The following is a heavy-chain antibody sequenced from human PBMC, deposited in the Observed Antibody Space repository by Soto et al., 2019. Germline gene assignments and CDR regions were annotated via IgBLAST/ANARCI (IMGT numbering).Heavy chain of an antibody. V-gene: IGHV3-33*01. J-gene: IGHJ6*02. CDR3: ARVVDVRPATYSGMDV. Sequence: GGSLRLSCAASGFTFSSYGMHWVRQAPGKGLEWVALIWFDGSDKYYTESVKGRFTISRDNSKSTLYLQMNSLRAEDTAVYYCARVVDVRPATYSGMDVWGPGTRVTVSS. D-gene: IGHD2-21*01. CDR1: GFTFSSYG. CDR2: IWFDGSDK.